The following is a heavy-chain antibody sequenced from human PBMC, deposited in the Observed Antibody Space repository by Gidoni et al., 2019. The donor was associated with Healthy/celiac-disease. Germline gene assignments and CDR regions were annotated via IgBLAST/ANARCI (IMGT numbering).Heavy chain of an antibody. Sequence: QVQLVESGGGVVQPGRSLRLSCAASGFTFSSYGMHWVRQAPGKGLEWVAVIWYDGSNKYYADSVKGRFTISRDNSKNTLYLQMNSLRAEDTAVYYCARDRHDSSGYYYYWGQGTLVTVSS. V-gene: IGHV3-33*01. CDR1: GFTFSSYG. CDR2: IWYDGSNK. CDR3: ARDRHDSSGYYYY. D-gene: IGHD3-22*01. J-gene: IGHJ4*02.